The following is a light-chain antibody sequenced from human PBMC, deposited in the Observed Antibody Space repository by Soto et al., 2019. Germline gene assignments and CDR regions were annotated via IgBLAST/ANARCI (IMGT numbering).Light chain of an antibody. CDR2: GNN. CDR1: SSDIGAGYD. Sequence: QSVLTQTPSVSGAPGQRVTISCTGSSSDIGAGYDVHWYQQLPGTAPKLLIYGNNHRPSGVPDRFSGSKSGTSASLAITGLQAEDEAYYYCQSYDSSLSVVVFGVGTKVTVL. V-gene: IGLV1-40*01. CDR3: QSYDSSLSVVV. J-gene: IGLJ2*01.